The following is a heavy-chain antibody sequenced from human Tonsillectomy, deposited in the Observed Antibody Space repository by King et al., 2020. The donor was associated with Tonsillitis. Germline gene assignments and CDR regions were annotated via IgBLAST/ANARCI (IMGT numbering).Heavy chain of an antibody. V-gene: IGHV4-30-4*01. CDR1: GGSISSGDYY. D-gene: IGHD3-10*01. J-gene: IGHJ6*02. CDR2: IYYSGST. CDR3: ARVGYYGSGTYYNVLDV. Sequence: QLQESGPGLVRPSQTLSLTCTVSGGSISSGDYYWSWIRQPPGKGLEWIGYIYYSGSTYYNPSLKSRVTISVDTSKNQFSLKLTSVTAADTAVYYCARVGYYGSGTYYNVLDVWGQGTTVTVSS.